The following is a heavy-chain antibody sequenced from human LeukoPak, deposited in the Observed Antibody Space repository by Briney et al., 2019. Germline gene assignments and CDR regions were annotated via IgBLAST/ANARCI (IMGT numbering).Heavy chain of an antibody. CDR1: GYTFTGYY. J-gene: IGHJ4*02. Sequence: ASVKVSCKASGYTFTGYYMHWVRQAPGQGLEWMGWINPNSGGTNYAQKFQGRVTMTRDTSISTAYMELSRLRSDDTAVYYCARDRIAAAENDYWGQGTLVTVSS. CDR3: ARDRIAAAENDY. V-gene: IGHV1-2*02. CDR2: INPNSGGT. D-gene: IGHD6-13*01.